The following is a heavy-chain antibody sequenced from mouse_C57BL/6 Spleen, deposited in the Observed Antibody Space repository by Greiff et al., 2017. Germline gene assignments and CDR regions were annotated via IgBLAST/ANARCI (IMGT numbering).Heavy chain of an antibody. V-gene: IGHV1-39*01. CDR3: ARYDGSHYYAMDY. CDR1: GYSFTDYN. J-gene: IGHJ4*01. Sequence: VQLQQSGPELVKPGASVKISCKASGYSFTDYNMNWVKQSNGKSLEWIGVINPNYGTTSYNQKFKGKATLTVDQSSSTAYMQLNSLPSEDSSVYYCARYDGSHYYAMDYWVQGTSVTVSS. CDR2: INPNYGTT. D-gene: IGHD2-3*01.